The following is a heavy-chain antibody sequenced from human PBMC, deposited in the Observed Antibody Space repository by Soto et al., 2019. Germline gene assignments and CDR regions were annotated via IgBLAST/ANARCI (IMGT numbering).Heavy chain of an antibody. J-gene: IGHJ6*02. V-gene: IGHV4-31*03. D-gene: IGHD3-16*02. CDR3: ARDYHYYDYYGMDV. Sequence: SETLSLTCTVSGGYISSGGYYWSWIRQHPGKGLEWIGYIYYSGSTYYNPSLKSRVTISVDTSKNQFSLKLSSVTAADTAVYYCARDYHYYDYYGMDVWGQGTTVTVSS. CDR2: IYYSGST. CDR1: GGYISSGGYY.